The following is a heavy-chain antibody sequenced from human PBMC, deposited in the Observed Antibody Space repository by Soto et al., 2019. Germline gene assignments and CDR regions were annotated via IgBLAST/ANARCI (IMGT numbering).Heavy chain of an antibody. D-gene: IGHD3-22*01. J-gene: IGHJ5*02. V-gene: IGHV5-51*01. Sequence: PGESLKISCKGSGYSFTSYWIGWVRQMPGKGLEWMGIIYPGDSDTRYSPSFQGQVTISADKSISTAYLQWSSLKASDTAMYYFARQGDYYDSSGHNWFDPWGQGTLVTVSS. CDR1: GYSFTSYW. CDR2: IYPGDSDT. CDR3: ARQGDYYDSSGHNWFDP.